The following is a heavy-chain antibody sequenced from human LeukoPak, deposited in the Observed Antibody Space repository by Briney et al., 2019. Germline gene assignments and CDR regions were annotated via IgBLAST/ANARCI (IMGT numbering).Heavy chain of an antibody. D-gene: IGHD6-19*01. V-gene: IGHV4-34*01. CDR3: ARDGSGWYGAKDY. Sequence: SETLSPTCAVYGGSFSGYYWSWIRQPPGKGLEWIGEINHSGSTNYNPSLKSRVTISVDTSKNQFSLKLSSVIAADTAVYYCARDGSGWYGAKDYWGQGTLVTVSS. CDR2: INHSGST. CDR1: GGSFSGYY. J-gene: IGHJ4*02.